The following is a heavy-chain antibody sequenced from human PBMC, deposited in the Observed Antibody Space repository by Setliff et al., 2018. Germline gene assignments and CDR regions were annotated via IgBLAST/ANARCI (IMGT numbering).Heavy chain of an antibody. CDR3: ARDPTWGASDI. J-gene: IGHJ3*02. V-gene: IGHV3-7*03. D-gene: IGHD7-27*01. CDR2: IDGEGSVI. CDR1: GFTFRTSS. Sequence: ESLKISCAASGFTFRTSSMTWVRQGPGKGLEWVAAIDGEGSVIYYLDSVKGRFTISRDNAKYSLYLQMNSLRVEDTAVYYCARDPTWGASDIWGHGTMVTVSS.